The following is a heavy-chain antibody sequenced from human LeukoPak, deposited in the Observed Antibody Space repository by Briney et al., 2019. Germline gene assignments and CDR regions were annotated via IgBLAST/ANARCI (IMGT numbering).Heavy chain of an antibody. D-gene: IGHD5/OR15-5a*01. J-gene: IGHJ6*02. CDR2: INHSGST. CDR1: GGSFSGYY. Sequence: PSETLSLTCAVYGGSFSGYYWSWLRQPPGKGLEWIGEINHSGSTNYNPSLTSRVTISVDTSKNQFSLKLSSVTAADTAVYYCASVSAYYYYGMDVWGQGTTVTVSS. CDR3: ASVSAYYYYGMDV. V-gene: IGHV4-34*01.